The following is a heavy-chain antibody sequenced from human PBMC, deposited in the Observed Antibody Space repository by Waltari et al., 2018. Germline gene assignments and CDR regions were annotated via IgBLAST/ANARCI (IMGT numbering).Heavy chain of an antibody. CDR3: ATAAPAFDF. V-gene: IGHV4-38-2*01. CDR2: IYHSGST. D-gene: IGHD2-2*01. J-gene: IGHJ4*02. CDR1: GYSLSNGYY. Sequence: QVQLQASGPGLVKPSATLSLTCAVSGYSLSNGYYWVWVRQPPGKGLEWIGSIYHSGSTYYNPSLKSRVTISVDTSKNQLSLKLRSVTAADTAMYYCATAAPAFDFWGQGTLVTVSS.